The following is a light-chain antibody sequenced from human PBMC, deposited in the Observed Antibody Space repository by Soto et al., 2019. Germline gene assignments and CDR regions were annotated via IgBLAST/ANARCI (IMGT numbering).Light chain of an antibody. CDR1: QTISTW. CDR3: QQYTNTNNPWM. Sequence: IHVAHIPPTLSPPLGDRVTITCRAIQTISTWMAWYQQKPGKAPKLLVYDASTLQSGVASRFSGSGSGTEFTLIISGLQPDDSATYYCQQYTNTNNPWMFGQGTKVDIK. CDR2: DAS. V-gene: IGKV1-5*01. J-gene: IGKJ1*01.